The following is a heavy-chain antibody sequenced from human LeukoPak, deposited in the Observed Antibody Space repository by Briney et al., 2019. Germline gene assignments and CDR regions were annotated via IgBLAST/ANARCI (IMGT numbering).Heavy chain of an antibody. CDR3: ARDTFQPGLIDS. J-gene: IGHJ4*02. CDR1: GFTFSSYG. CDR2: NGGSGVNT. V-gene: IGHV3-23*01. Sequence: PGGSLRLSCAASGFTFSSYGMSWVRQAPGKGLEWVSTNGGSGVNTFYADSVKGRFTISRDNARNTLYLQLSSLRAEDSAVYYCARDTFQPGLIDSWGQGTLVTVSS. D-gene: IGHD2-2*01.